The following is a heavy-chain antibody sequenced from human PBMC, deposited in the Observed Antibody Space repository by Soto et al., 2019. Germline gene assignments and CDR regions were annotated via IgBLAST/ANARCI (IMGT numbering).Heavy chain of an antibody. Sequence: QLQLQESGSGLVKPSQTLSLTCAVSGGSISSGGYSWSWIRQPPGKGLEWIGYIYHSGSTYYNPFLKSRVTISVDRSKNQFSLKLSSVTAADTAVYYCARVGTVDHYYGMDVWGQGTTVTVSS. CDR1: GGSISSGGYS. J-gene: IGHJ6*02. V-gene: IGHV4-30-2*01. D-gene: IGHD1-1*01. CDR3: ARVGTVDHYYGMDV. CDR2: IYHSGST.